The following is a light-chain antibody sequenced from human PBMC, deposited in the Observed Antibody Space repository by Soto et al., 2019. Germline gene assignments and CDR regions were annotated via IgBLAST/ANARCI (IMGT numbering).Light chain of an antibody. CDR3: QQYNSSPIT. Sequence: DIQMTQSPSTLSASVGDRVTITCRASQSISSWLAWYQQKPGKAPKLLIYDASSLESGVPSRFSGSGSGTEFTLTISILQPDDFATYYCQQYNSSPITFGQGTRLEIK. CDR2: DAS. CDR1: QSISSW. V-gene: IGKV1-5*01. J-gene: IGKJ5*01.